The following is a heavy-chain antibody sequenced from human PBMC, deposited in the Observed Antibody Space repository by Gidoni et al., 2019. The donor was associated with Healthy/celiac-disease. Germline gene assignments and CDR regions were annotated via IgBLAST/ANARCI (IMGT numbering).Heavy chain of an antibody. CDR2: IYTGDYDT. CDR3: ARHKTPAGSWGKGYYMDV. J-gene: IGHJ6*03. Sequence: EVQLVQSGAEVKKPGESLKISCKGSGYIFTIYWIGWVRQMPGKGMDWMGIIYTGDYDTRYSPSFQGQVTIAADKSISTAYLQWSSLKDSDTAMYYCARHKTPAGSWGKGYYMDVWGKGTTVTVSS. CDR1: GYIFTIYW. V-gene: IGHV5-51*01. D-gene: IGHD6-13*01.